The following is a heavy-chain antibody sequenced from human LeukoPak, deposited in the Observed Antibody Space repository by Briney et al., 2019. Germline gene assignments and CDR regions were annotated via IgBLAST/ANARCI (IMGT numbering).Heavy chain of an antibody. D-gene: IGHD2-2*02. J-gene: IGHJ5*02. CDR2: FDPEDGET. CDR3: ATGGEAAIEGDNWFDP. V-gene: IGHV1-24*01. Sequence: GASVKVSCKVSGYTLTELSMHWVRQAPGKGLEWMGGFDPEDGETIYAQKFQGRVTMTEDTSTDTDYMELSRLRSEDTAVYYGATGGEAAIEGDNWFDPWGQGTLVIVSS. CDR1: GYTLTELS.